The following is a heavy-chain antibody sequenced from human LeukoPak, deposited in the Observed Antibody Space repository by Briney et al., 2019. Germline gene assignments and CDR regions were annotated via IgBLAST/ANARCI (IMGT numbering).Heavy chain of an antibody. V-gene: IGHV3-66*01. CDR1: GFTVSSNY. CDR2: IYSGGST. Sequence: GGSLRLSCAASGFTVSSNYMSWVRQAPGKGLEWVSVIYSGGSTYYADSVKGRFTISRDNSKNTLSLQMNSLRAEDTAMYYCAKSPSGRSRISRFDYWGQGILVTVSS. D-gene: IGHD1-26*01. CDR3: AKSPSGRSRISRFDY. J-gene: IGHJ4*02.